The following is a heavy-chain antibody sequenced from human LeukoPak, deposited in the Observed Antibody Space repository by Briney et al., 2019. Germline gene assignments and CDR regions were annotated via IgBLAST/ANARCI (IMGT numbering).Heavy chain of an antibody. D-gene: IGHD2-2*02. CDR2: IYHSGST. CDR3: ARDGPDIVVVPAAILPLDY. Sequence: PSETLSLTCTVSGYSISSGYYWGWIRQPPGKGLGWIGSIYHSGSTYYNPSLKSRVTISVDTSKNQFSLKLSSVTAADTAVYYCARDGPDIVVVPAAILPLDYWGQGTLVTVSS. V-gene: IGHV4-38-2*02. CDR1: GYSISSGYY. J-gene: IGHJ4*02.